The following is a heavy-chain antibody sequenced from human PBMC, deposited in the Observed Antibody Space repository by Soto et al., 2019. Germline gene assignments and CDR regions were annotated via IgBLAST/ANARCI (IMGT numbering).Heavy chain of an antibody. CDR2: ISSDGSST. Sequence: GGSLRLSCVASGFTFSSYGMHWVRQAPGKGLGWVSRISSDGSSTSYADSVKGRFTISRDNAKNTVYLQMNSLRAEDTAVYYCARPIAVTGGDFDYWGLGTLVNVSS. V-gene: IGHV3-74*01. J-gene: IGHJ4*02. CDR3: ARPIAVTGGDFDY. D-gene: IGHD6-19*01. CDR1: GFTFSSYG.